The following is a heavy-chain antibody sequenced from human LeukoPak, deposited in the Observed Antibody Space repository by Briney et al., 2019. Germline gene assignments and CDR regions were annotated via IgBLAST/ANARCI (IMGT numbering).Heavy chain of an antibody. CDR2: IYYSGST. Sequence: SETLSLTCTVSGGSVSSYYWSWIRQPPGKGLEWIGSIYYSGSTYYNPSLKSRVTISVDTSKNQFSLKLSSVTAADTAVYYCARLEAYWGQGTLVTVSS. CDR3: ARLEAY. V-gene: IGHV4-59*05. CDR1: GGSVSSYY. D-gene: IGHD1-1*01. J-gene: IGHJ4*02.